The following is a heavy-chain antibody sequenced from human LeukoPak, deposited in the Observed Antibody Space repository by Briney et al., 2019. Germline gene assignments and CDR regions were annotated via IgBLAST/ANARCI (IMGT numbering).Heavy chain of an antibody. Sequence: PSETLSLTCAVYGGSFSGFYWTWIRQPPGKGLEWIGKINYSGSTNYNPSLKSRVTISVDTSKNQFSLKLSSVTAADTAVYYCARHGTRYHYYYMDVWGKGTTVTISS. V-gene: IGHV4-34*01. CDR3: ARHGTRYHYYYMDV. CDR2: INYSGST. CDR1: GGSFSGFY. D-gene: IGHD1-14*01. J-gene: IGHJ6*03.